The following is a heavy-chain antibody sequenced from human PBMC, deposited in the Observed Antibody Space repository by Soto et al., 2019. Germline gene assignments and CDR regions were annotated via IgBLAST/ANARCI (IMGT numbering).Heavy chain of an antibody. V-gene: IGHV4-31*03. Sequence: SETLSLTCTVSGGSIRSGTYYWNWIRHHPGKGLEWIGYIYHSGSTYYNPSLESRVTISLDSSKNHFSLKLSSVTAADTAVYFCAKSYVSGNYYGVPSNWFRPWSQGISVIVSS. J-gene: IGHJ5*02. D-gene: IGHD3-10*01. CDR1: GGSIRSGTYY. CDR2: IYHSGST. CDR3: AKSYVSGNYYGVPSNWFRP.